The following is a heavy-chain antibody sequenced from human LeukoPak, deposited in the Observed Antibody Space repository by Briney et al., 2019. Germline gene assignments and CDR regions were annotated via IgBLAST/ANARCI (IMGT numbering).Heavy chain of an antibody. J-gene: IGHJ4*02. CDR1: GFTFSSYW. Sequence: GGSLRLSCAGSGFTFSSYWMHRVRQAPGKGLVWVSRISTDASSTTYADSVKGRFTISRDNAKGTLYLQMSSLRAEDTAVYYCTGHHQAYSRTYWGQGTLVTVSS. CDR3: TGHHQAYSRTY. V-gene: IGHV3-74*01. D-gene: IGHD4-11*01. CDR2: ISTDASST.